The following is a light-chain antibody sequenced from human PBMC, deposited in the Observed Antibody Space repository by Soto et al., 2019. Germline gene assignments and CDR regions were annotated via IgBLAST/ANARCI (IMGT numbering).Light chain of an antibody. J-gene: IGLJ3*02. CDR1: TGDVGAYNF. V-gene: IGLV2-11*01. CDR2: DAS. Sequence: QSVLTQPRSVSGSPGQSVTISCTGTTGDVGAYNFVSWYQQHPGKGPKLMTYDASKRPSGVPDRFSASKSGNMASLTISGLQAEDEADYYCCSYAGSFTWVFGGGTKVTVL. CDR3: CSYAGSFTWV.